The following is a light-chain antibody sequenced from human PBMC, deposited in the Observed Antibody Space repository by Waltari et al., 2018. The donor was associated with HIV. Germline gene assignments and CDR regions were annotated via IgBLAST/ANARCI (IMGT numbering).Light chain of an antibody. V-gene: IGLV1-47*01. CDR1: TSTVDSNY. CDR2: MNH. CDR3: AVWDDSLNGLV. Sequence: QSVLTQPPSASGTPGQRVTISCFGGTSTVDSNYVYWYQQVPGTTPTLLIYMNHERPSGVPDRFSGSKSGTSASLAVSGLRSEDEAAYYCAVWDDSLNGLVFGGGTKLTVL. J-gene: IGLJ2*01.